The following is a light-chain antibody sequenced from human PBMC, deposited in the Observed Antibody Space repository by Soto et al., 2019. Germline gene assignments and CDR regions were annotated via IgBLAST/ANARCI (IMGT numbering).Light chain of an antibody. CDR2: EVT. V-gene: IGLV2-14*01. Sequence: QSALTQPASVSGSPGQSITISCTGTSSDVGLYDFVSWYQQHPGKAPKLLIYEVTYRPSGVSSRFSGSKSGNTASLTISGLQAEDEADYYCQSFETSLSVGVFGGGTKLTVL. CDR1: SSDVGLYDF. J-gene: IGLJ3*02. CDR3: QSFETSLSVGV.